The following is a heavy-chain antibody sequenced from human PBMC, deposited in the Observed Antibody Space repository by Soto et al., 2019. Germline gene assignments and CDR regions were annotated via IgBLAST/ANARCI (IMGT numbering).Heavy chain of an antibody. CDR2: IWYDGSNK. D-gene: IGHD3-3*01. CDR1: GFTFSSYG. J-gene: IGHJ6*02. Sequence: GGSLRLSCAASGFTFSSYGMHWVRQAPGKGLEWVAVIWYDGSNKYYADSVKGRFTIPRHNSKNTLYLQMNDLGAEDTAVYYCARDRYFGVVLRSYYGMDVWGQGTTVTVSS. CDR3: ARDRYFGVVLRSYYGMDV. V-gene: IGHV3-33*01.